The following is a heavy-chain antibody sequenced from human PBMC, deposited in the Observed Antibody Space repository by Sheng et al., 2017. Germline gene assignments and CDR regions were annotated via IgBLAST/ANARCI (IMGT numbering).Heavy chain of an antibody. Sequence: EVQLVESGGGLVKPGGSLRLSCAVSGFTFNDYSMIWVRQAPGKGLEWVSSISSTSSYIYYADSVRGRFTISRDNAKNSLYLQMSSLTAEDTAVYYCARDYDFWSGPQLDYWGQGTLVTVSS. CDR1: GFTFNDYS. V-gene: IGHV3-21*01. CDR2: ISSTSSYI. D-gene: IGHD3-3*01. J-gene: IGHJ4*02. CDR3: ARDYDFWSGPQLDY.